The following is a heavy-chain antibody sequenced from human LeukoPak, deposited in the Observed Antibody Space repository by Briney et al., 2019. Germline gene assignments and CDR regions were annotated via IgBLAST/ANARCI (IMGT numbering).Heavy chain of an antibody. D-gene: IGHD2-2*01. Sequence: GGSLRLSCAASGFTFSSYSMNWVRQAPGKGLEWVSSISSSSSYIYYADSVKGRFTISRDNAKNSLYLQMNSLRAEDTAVYYCARDTSTSRSNWFDPWGQGTLATVSS. J-gene: IGHJ5*02. CDR1: GFTFSSYS. CDR3: ARDTSTSRSNWFDP. CDR2: ISSSSSYI. V-gene: IGHV3-21*01.